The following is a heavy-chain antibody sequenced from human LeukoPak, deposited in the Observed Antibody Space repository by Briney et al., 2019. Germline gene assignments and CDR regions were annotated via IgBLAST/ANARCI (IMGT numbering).Heavy chain of an antibody. CDR3: AYYYAMGAFDI. CDR2: IYYSGST. Sequence: SQTLSLTCTVSGGSISSGGYYWSWIRQHPGKGLEWNGYIYYSGSTYYNPSLKSRVTISVDTSKNQFSLKLSSVTAADTAVYYCAYYYAMGAFDIWGQGTMVTVSS. J-gene: IGHJ3*02. CDR1: GGSISSGGYY. D-gene: IGHD3-10*01. V-gene: IGHV4-31*03.